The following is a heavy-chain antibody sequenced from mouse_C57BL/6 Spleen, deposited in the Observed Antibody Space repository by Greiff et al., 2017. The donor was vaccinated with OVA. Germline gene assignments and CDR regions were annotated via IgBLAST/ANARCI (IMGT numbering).Heavy chain of an antibody. J-gene: IGHJ2*01. CDR1: GYTFTDCY. CDR2: INPNNGGT. D-gene: IGHD1-1*01. V-gene: IGHV1-26*01. CDR3: ARAYYGRDSFDY. Sequence: VQLQQSGPELVKPGASVTISCKASGYTFTDCYLKWVKQSHGKNLVWSGDINPNNGGTSYNQKFKGKATLTVDKSSSTAYMELRSLTSEDSAVYYCARAYYGRDSFDYWGQGTTLTVSS.